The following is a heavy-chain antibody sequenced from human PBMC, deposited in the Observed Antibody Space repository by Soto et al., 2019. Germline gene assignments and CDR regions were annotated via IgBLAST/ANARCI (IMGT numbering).Heavy chain of an antibody. D-gene: IGHD2-2*01. J-gene: IGHJ5*02. Sequence: QVPLVQSGAEVKKPGASVKVSCKASGYTFTSYGISWVRQAPGQGLEWMGWISAYNGNTNYAQKLQGRVTMTTDTSTSTAYMELRSLRSDDTAVYYCARVDLQYQLPRRGWFDPWGQGTLVTVSS. CDR2: ISAYNGNT. V-gene: IGHV1-18*01. CDR3: ARVDLQYQLPRRGWFDP. CDR1: GYTFTSYG.